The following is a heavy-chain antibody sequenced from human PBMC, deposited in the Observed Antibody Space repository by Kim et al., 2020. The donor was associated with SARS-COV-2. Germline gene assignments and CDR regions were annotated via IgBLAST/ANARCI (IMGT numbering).Heavy chain of an antibody. Sequence: GGSLRLSCAASGFTFSDYYMSWIRQAPGKGLEWVSYISSSSSYTNYADSVKGRFTISRDNAKNSLYLQMNSLRAEDTAVYYCARDRVGYYGSATPPMDVWGQGTTVTVSS. CDR1: GFTFSDYY. J-gene: IGHJ6*02. CDR3: ARDRVGYYGSATPPMDV. CDR2: ISSSSSYT. V-gene: IGHV3-11*05. D-gene: IGHD3-10*01.